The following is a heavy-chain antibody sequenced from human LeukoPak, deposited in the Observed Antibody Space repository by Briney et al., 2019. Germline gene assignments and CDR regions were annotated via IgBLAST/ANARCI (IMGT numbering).Heavy chain of an antibody. CDR3: ARIRGFGEPIDYYYYYMDV. CDR2: ISAYNGNT. Sequence: GASVKVSCKASGYTFTSYGISWVRQAPGQGLEWMGWISAYNGNTNYAQKLQGRVTMTTDTSTSTAYMELRSLRSDDTAVYYCARIRGFGEPIDYYYYYMDVWGKGTTVTVSS. D-gene: IGHD3-10*01. J-gene: IGHJ6*03. CDR1: GYTFTSYG. V-gene: IGHV1-18*01.